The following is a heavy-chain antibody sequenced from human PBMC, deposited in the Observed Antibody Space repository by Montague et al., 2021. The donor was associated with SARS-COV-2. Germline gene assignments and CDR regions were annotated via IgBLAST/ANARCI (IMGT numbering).Heavy chain of an antibody. J-gene: IGHJ4*02. CDR3: ARGEYSSSGYGNKHYFDY. CDR2: INHHVPT. CDR1: GGSFICSL. Sequence: SETLSLTCAVSGGSFICSLSRSISNPPGNAPALICQINHHVPTHFNPSLNSRVTLSVDTSNYQFSPKPSSVTAADTAVYYCARGEYSSSGYGNKHYFDYWGQGDPLTVS. V-gene: IGHV4-34*01. D-gene: IGHD6-13*01.